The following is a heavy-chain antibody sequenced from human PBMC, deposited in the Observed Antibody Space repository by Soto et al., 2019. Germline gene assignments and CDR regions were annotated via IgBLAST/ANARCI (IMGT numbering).Heavy chain of an antibody. CDR2: MNPNSGNT. D-gene: IGHD3-16*01. J-gene: IGHJ3*02. CDR3: ARGLRRWVAFDI. V-gene: IGHV1-8*01. Sequence: ASVKVSCKASGYTFTSYDINWVRQATGQGLEWMGWMNPNSGNTGYAQKFQGRVTMTRNTSISTAYMELSSLRSEDTAVYYCARGLRRWVAFDIWGQGTMVTVSS. CDR1: GYTFTSYD.